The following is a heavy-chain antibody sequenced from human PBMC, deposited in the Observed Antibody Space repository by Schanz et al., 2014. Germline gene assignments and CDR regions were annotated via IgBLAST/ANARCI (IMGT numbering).Heavy chain of an antibody. V-gene: IGHV1-46*01. CDR2: INPSGGST. CDR3: ARDPYSASYFPSPPLYGLDV. CDR1: GYTFTGYY. D-gene: IGHD1-26*01. J-gene: IGHJ6*02. Sequence: QVHLVQSGAEVKKPGVSVKVSCKASGYTFTGYYIHWVRQAPGQGLEWMATINPSGGSTSFAQKFQGRVTMTRATSTSTVNMELTSLRSEDTAVYYCARDPYSASYFPSPPLYGLDVWGQGTTVTVSS.